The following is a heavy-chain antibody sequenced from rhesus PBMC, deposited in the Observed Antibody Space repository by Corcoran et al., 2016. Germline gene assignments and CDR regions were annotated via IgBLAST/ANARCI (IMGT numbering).Heavy chain of an antibody. J-gene: IGHJ4*01. CDR3: ARFVNGAFDY. CDR2: ISGTSGST. D-gene: IGHD2-39*01. CDR1: DYSLSRVYY. V-gene: IGHV4-99*01. Sequence: QVQLQESGPGLVKPSETLSLTCPVSDYSLSRVYYWGWIRPPPGKGLDYIGYISGTSGSTYYNPSLKSRVTISKDTSKYRFSLKLTSVTAADTAVYYCARFVNGAFDYWGQGVLVTVSS.